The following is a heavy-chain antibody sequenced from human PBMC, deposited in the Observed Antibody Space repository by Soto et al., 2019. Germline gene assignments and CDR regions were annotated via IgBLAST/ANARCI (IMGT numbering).Heavy chain of an antibody. CDR2: INHSGST. V-gene: IGHV4-34*01. CDR1: GGSFSGYY. Sequence: PSETLSLTCAVYGGSFSGYYWSWIRQPPGKGLEWIGEINHSGSTNYNPSLKSRVTISVDTSKNQFSLKLSSVTAADTAVYYCARGGDYAYFDYWGQGXLVTVYS. D-gene: IGHD4-17*01. CDR3: ARGGDYAYFDY. J-gene: IGHJ4*02.